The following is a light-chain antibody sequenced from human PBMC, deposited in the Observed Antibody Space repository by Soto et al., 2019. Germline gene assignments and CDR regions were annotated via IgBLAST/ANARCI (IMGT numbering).Light chain of an antibody. CDR3: QQHGSSPLT. J-gene: IGKJ4*01. V-gene: IGKV3-20*01. CDR1: LSVSSNS. CDR2: GAS. Sequence: EIVLTHSPGTLSLSPGEGDTLSCRASLSVSSNSLAWYQQKPGQATRLLIYGASTRATGMPDRFSGSESRTDFSLSSTRLEPENFAMYYCQQHGSSPLTFVGGTKVEIK.